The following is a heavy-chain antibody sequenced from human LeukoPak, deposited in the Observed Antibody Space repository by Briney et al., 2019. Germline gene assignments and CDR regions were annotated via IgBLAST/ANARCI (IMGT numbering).Heavy chain of an antibody. V-gene: IGHV4-59*01. Sequence: SETLSLTCSVSGGSINNYYWSWIRQPPGKGLEWIGNIYYSGSTNYNPSLKSRVSISVDTSKTQFPLKLSSVTAADTAVYYCARSVRRTSWPQTRIYYYYYMDVWGKGTTVTVSS. CDR2: IYYSGST. J-gene: IGHJ6*03. CDR3: ARSVRRTSWPQTRIYYYYYMDV. CDR1: GGSINNYY. D-gene: IGHD2-2*01.